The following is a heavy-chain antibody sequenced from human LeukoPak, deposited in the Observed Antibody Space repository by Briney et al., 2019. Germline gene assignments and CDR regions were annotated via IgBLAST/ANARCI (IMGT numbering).Heavy chain of an antibody. CDR2: IYYSGST. D-gene: IGHD6-13*01. J-gene: IGHJ4*02. CDR3: ARDGIAAAGTDY. CDR1: GGSISSSSYY. V-gene: IGHV4-39*07. Sequence: PSETLSLTCTVSGGSISSSSYYWGWIRQPPGKGLEWTGSIYYSGSTYYNPSLKSRVTISVDTSKNQFSLKLSSVTAADTAVYYCARDGIAAAGTDYWGQGTLVTVSS.